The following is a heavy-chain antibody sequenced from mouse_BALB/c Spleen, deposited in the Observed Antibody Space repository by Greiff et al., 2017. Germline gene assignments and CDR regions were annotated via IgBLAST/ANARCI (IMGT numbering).Heavy chain of an antibody. Sequence: EVKLVESGGGLVKPGGSLKLSCAASGFTFSDYYMYWVRQTPEKRLEWVATISDGGSYTYYPDSVKGRFTISRDNAKNNLYLQMSSLKSEDTAMYYCARDPPTTVVDNWYFDVWGAGTTVTVSS. V-gene: IGHV5-4*02. CDR3: ARDPPTTVVDNWYFDV. J-gene: IGHJ1*01. CDR1: GFTFSDYY. CDR2: ISDGGSYT. D-gene: IGHD1-1*01.